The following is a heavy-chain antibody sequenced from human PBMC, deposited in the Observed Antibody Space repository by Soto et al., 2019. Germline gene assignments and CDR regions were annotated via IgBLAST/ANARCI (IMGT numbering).Heavy chain of an antibody. D-gene: IGHD2-2*01. V-gene: IGHV1-46*03. J-gene: IGHJ5*02. Sequence: QVQLVQSGAEVKKPGASVKVSCKASGYTFTSYYMHWVRQAPGQGLEWMGIINPSGGSTSYAQKFKGRVTMTRDTSTSTVYMELSSLRSEDTAVYYCARDRPHPQPAAIPERAPWGQGTLVTVSS. CDR1: GYTFTSYY. CDR3: ARDRPHPQPAAIPERAP. CDR2: INPSGGST.